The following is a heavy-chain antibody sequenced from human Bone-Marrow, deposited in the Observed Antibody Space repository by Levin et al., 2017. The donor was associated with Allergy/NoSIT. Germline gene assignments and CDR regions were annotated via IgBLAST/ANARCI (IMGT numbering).Heavy chain of an antibody. Sequence: GGSLRLSCTASGFTFGDYAMSWFRQAPGKGLEWVGFIRSKAYGGTTEYAASVKGRFTISRDDSKSIAYLQMNSLKTEDTAVYYCTRGRSSIAALSYFDYWGQGTLVTVSS. D-gene: IGHD6-6*01. V-gene: IGHV3-49*03. CDR3: TRGRSSIAALSYFDY. CDR2: IRSKAYGGTT. J-gene: IGHJ4*02. CDR1: GFTFGDYA.